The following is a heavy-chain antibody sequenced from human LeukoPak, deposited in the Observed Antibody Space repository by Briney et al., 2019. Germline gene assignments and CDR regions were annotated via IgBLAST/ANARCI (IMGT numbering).Heavy chain of an antibody. J-gene: IGHJ4*02. CDR2: TYYRSKWYN. V-gene: IGHV6-1*01. CDR1: GDSVSSNSVA. CDR3: ARGLLWFGELLYFRKDGGYYFDY. D-gene: IGHD3-10*01. Sequence: SQTLSLTCAISGDSVSSNSVAWNWIRQSPSRGLEWLGRTYYRSKWYNDYAVSVKSRITINPDTSKNQFSLQLNSVTPEDTAVYYCARGLLWFGELLYFRKDGGYYFDYWGQGTLVTVSS.